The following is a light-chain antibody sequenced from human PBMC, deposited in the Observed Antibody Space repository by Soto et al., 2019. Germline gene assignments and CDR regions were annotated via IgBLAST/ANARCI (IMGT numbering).Light chain of an antibody. V-gene: IGLV2-14*01. CDR3: TSYTFSSTLV. CDR1: SSDVGGYNY. Sequence: QSVLTQPASVSGSPGQSITISCTGSSSDVGGYNYVSWYQQHPGKVPKLMIYDVRNRPSGVSNRFSGSKFGNTASLTISGLQAEDEADYYCTSYTFSSTLVFGGGTKLTVL. J-gene: IGLJ2*01. CDR2: DVR.